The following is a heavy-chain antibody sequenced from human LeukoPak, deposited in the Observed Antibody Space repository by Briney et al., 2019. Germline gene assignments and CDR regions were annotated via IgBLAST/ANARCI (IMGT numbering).Heavy chain of an antibody. CDR3: AREVGMTTVISDGNWFDP. CDR2: IKQDGSEK. D-gene: IGHD4-17*01. J-gene: IGHJ5*02. V-gene: IGHV3-7*01. CDR1: GFTFSDYY. Sequence: PGGSLRLSCAASGFTFSDYYMSWIRQAPGKGLEWVANIKQDGSEKYYVDSVKGRFTISRDNAKNSLYLQMNSLRAEDTAVYYCAREVGMTTVISDGNWFDPWGQGTLVTVSS.